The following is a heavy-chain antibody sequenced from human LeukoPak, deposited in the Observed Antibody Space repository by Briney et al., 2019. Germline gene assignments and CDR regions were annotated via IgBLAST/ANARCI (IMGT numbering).Heavy chain of an antibody. Sequence: PSETLSLTCTVSGGSISSYYWSWIRQPPGKGLEWIGYIYYSGSTNYNPSLKSRVTISVDTSKNQFSLKLSSVTAADTAVYYCARDPLSGSYYDYWGQGTLVTVSS. D-gene: IGHD1-26*01. V-gene: IGHV4-59*01. J-gene: IGHJ4*02. CDR2: IYYSGST. CDR3: ARDPLSGSYYDY. CDR1: GGSISSYY.